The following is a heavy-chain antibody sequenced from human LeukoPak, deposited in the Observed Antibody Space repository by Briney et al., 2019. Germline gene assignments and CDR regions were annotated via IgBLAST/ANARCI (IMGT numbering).Heavy chain of an antibody. CDR3: AKGTGTTDSDAFDI. J-gene: IGHJ3*02. CDR1: GFTFGSHA. Sequence: GGSLRLSCVASGFTFGSHAMSWVRQVPGKGLEWVSGISRGSITYYSGSVKGRFTISRGNSKNTLYLQMNSLRAEDTAVYYCAKGTGTTDSDAFDIWGQGTMVTVSS. D-gene: IGHD1-7*01. CDR2: ISRGSIT. V-gene: IGHV3-23*01.